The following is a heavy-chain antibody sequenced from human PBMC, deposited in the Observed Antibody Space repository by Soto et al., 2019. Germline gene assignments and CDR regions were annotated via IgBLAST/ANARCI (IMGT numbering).Heavy chain of an antibody. Sequence: QVTVKESGPVLVKPTEPLTLTCTVSGFSLSNAGLGVSWIRQPPGKALEWLGHIFSNDEKFYSTSLKSRLTISKDTSKSQVVLTMTNMDPVDTATYYCASTYSTSWYWFDPWGQGTLVTVSS. D-gene: IGHD6-13*01. CDR2: IFSNDEK. CDR1: GFSLSNAGLG. J-gene: IGHJ5*02. CDR3: ASTYSTSWYWFDP. V-gene: IGHV2-26*04.